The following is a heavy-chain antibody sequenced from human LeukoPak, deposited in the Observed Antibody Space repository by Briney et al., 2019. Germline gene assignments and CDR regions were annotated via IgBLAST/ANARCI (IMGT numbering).Heavy chain of an antibody. CDR1: GYSISSGYY. J-gene: IGHJ2*01. V-gene: IGHV4-38-2*02. CDR2: VYHTGSP. CDR3: ARYLLTWGNQGPDWYFDL. Sequence: SETLSLTFTVSGYSISSGYYWGWIRQPPGKGLEWIGNVYHTGSPYYNPSLKSRVTMSVDTSKNQFSLKLSSVTAADTAVYYCARYLLTWGNQGPDWYFDLWGRGTLVTVSS. D-gene: IGHD3-16*01.